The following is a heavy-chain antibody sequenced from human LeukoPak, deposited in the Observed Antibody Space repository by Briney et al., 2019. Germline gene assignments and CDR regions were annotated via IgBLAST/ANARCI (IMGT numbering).Heavy chain of an antibody. CDR3: ARDPTYSYALLYYYYYMDV. D-gene: IGHD5-18*01. CDR1: GFTFSSHG. CDR2: ITGSGGNR. V-gene: IGHV3-23*01. J-gene: IGHJ6*03. Sequence: GGSLRLSCAASGFTFSSHGMNWVRQAPGKGLEWVSGITGSGGNRYYADSVKGRFTISRDNSKNTLYLQMNSLRAEDTAVYYCARDPTYSYALLYYYYYMDVWGKGTTVTVSS.